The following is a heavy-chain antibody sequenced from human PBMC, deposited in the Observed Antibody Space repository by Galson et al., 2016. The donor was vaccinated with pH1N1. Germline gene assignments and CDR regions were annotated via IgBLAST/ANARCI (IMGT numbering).Heavy chain of an antibody. CDR2: INRNSRNI. J-gene: IGHJ6*02. D-gene: IGHD3-3*01. Sequence: SLRLPCAGSGFIFSSSSMNWVRQAPGKGLEWVSSINRNSRNIFYAESVKGRFTTSRDNAKNSLYLQMDSLRAEDTGVYYCAREGITVFGVSVWGQGTTVTVSS. CDR1: GFIFSSSS. CDR3: AREGITVFGVSV. V-gene: IGHV3-21*01.